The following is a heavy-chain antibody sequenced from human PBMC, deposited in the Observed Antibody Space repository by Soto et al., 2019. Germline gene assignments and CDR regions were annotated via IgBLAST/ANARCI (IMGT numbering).Heavy chain of an antibody. Sequence: DVQLVESGGVLVQPGGSLRLSCAASRFTFSNYWMHWVRQAPGKGLLWVARINPDGEHTTYADSVKGRFTISRDNAKNTLFLQMNILRGEDTAVYYCTRDSFWGSIYYGMDVWGQGTTVTVSS. CDR1: RFTFSNYW. CDR3: TRDSFWGSIYYGMDV. CDR2: INPDGEHT. D-gene: IGHD3-16*01. V-gene: IGHV3-74*03. J-gene: IGHJ6*02.